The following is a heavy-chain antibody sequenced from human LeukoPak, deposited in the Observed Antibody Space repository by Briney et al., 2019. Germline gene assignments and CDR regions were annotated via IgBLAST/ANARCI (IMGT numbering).Heavy chain of an antibody. J-gene: IGHJ4*02. V-gene: IGHV3-33*06. CDR3: AKDPGVDTAHFDY. Sequence: GGSLRLSCAASGFTFSSYGMHWVRQAPGKGLEWVAVIWYDGSNKYYVDSVKGRFTISRDNSKNTLYLQMNSLRAEDTAVYYCAKDPGVDTAHFDYWGQGTLVTVSS. CDR1: GFTFSSYG. D-gene: IGHD5-18*01. CDR2: IWYDGSNK.